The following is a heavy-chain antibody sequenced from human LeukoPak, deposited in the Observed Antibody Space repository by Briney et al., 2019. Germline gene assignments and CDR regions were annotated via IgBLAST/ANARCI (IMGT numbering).Heavy chain of an antibody. CDR1: GFTFSSYW. CDR3: ARIGGSGSYSGHYFDH. D-gene: IGHD3-10*01. Sequence: QPGGSLTLLCAAWGFTFSSYWMHWVGRAPGKGLVWVSRISTDGSVTSYADSVKGRFTISRDNAKNTMYLQMNSLRAEDTAVYYCARIGGSGSYSGHYFDHWGQGTLVTVSS. J-gene: IGHJ4*02. V-gene: IGHV3-74*01. CDR2: ISTDGSVT.